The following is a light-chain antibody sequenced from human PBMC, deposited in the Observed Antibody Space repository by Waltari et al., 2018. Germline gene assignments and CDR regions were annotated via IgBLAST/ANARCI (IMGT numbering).Light chain of an antibody. V-gene: IGLV2-14*03. CDR2: DVT. Sequence: ALTQPASVSGPPGQSITIPCTGTSSDLGGSNYFSWYQQHPGEAPKLLIYDVTARPSGVSNRFSGSKSANTASLTISGLQAEDEANYYCSSYTSGSTLYVFGTGTKVSV. CDR3: SSYTSGSTLYV. J-gene: IGLJ1*01. CDR1: SSDLGGSNY.